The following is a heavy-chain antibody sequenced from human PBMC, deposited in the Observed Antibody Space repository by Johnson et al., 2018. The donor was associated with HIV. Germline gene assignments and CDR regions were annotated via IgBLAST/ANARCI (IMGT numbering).Heavy chain of an antibody. D-gene: IGHD3-22*01. Sequence: VQLVESGGGVVRPGGSLRLSCAASGFTFSTYAMHWVRQAPGKGLEYVSAISSNGGSTYYANSVKDRFIISRDNSKDTLYLQMGSLRGEDMAIYYCAIPYYYESGAYQWGQGTMVTVSS. CDR2: ISSNGGST. J-gene: IGHJ3*01. CDR1: GFTFSTYA. CDR3: AIPYYYESGAYQ. V-gene: IGHV3-64*01.